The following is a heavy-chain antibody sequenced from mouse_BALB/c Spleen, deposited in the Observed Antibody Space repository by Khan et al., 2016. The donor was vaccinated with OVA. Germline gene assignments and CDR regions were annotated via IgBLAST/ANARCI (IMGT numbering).Heavy chain of an antibody. CDR3: ARGNYYGYYFDY. Sequence: VQLQQSGPGLVKPSQSLSLTCTVTGYSITSGYAWNWIRQFPGNKLEWMGYISYSGVTSYTPSLKSRISITRDTSKNQFFLQLNSVTTEDTATYYCARGNYYGYYFDYRGQGTTLTVSS. CDR1: GYSITSGYA. D-gene: IGHD1-1*01. J-gene: IGHJ2*01. CDR2: ISYSGVT. V-gene: IGHV3-2*02.